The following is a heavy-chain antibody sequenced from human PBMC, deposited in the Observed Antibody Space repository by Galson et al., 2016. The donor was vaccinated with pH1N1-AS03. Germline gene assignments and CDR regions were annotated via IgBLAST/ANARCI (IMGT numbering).Heavy chain of an antibody. CDR2: LSYDDTYK. Sequence: SLRLSCAAPGFTLTNHPLHWVRQAPGKGLEWVAVLSYDDTYKYYAESVKGRFSIFRDMSDNTLYLQMGSLRPEDTAIYFCARGLQKPSQLWLLAPFDIWGQGTMVSVSS. V-gene: IGHV3-30*14. CDR1: GFTLTNHP. CDR3: ARGLQKPSQLWLLAPFDI. J-gene: IGHJ3*02. D-gene: IGHD3/OR15-3a*01.